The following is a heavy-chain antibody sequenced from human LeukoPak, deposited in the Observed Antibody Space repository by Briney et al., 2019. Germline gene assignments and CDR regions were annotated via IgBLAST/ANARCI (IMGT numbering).Heavy chain of an antibody. V-gene: IGHV3-23*01. D-gene: IGHD2-15*01. Sequence: PGGSLRLSCAASGFTFSSYAMYWVRQAPGKGLEWVSAISGSGGSTYYADSVKGRFTISRDNSKNTLYLQMNSLRAEDTAVYYCARDARQGCSGGSCYTRGDYWGQGTLVTVSS. CDR3: ARDARQGCSGGSCYTRGDY. J-gene: IGHJ4*02. CDR2: ISGSGGST. CDR1: GFTFSSYA.